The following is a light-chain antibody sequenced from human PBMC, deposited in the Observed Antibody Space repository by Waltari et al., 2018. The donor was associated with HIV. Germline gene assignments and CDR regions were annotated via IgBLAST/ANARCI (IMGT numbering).Light chain of an antibody. CDR3: AAWDDSLRGV. J-gene: IGLJ2*01. V-gene: IGLV1-44*01. CDR2: SNN. Sequence: QSVLTQPPSASGTPGQRVTISCSGSNSNVGTNTVHWYQQIPGTAPKLLIDSNNQRPSGVPDRFSGSKSGASASLAISGLQSEDEADYFCAAWDDSLRGVFGGGTKLTVL. CDR1: NSNVGTNT.